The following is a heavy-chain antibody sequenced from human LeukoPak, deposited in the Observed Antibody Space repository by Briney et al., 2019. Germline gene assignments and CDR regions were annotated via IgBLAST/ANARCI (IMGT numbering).Heavy chain of an antibody. J-gene: IGHJ3*02. Sequence: PGRSLRLSCAASGFTFDDYAMHWVRQAPGKGLEWVSGISWNSGSIGYADSVKGRFTISRDNAKNSLYLQMNSLRAEDTALYYCANDTHYYDSSGSAAFDIWGQGTMVTVSS. CDR1: GFTFDDYA. V-gene: IGHV3-9*01. CDR2: ISWNSGSI. CDR3: ANDTHYYDSSGSAAFDI. D-gene: IGHD3-22*01.